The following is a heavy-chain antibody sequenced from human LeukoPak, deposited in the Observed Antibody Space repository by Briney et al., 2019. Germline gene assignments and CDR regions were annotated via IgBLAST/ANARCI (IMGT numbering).Heavy chain of an antibody. CDR3: ANAPLYDYVLGFDI. V-gene: IGHV3-48*01. Sequence: GGSLGLSCGASGFTFSSYSMNWVRQAPGKGLEWVSYISSSSSTMYYADSVKGRFTISRDNAKNSLYLQMNSLRAEDTAVYYCANAPLYDYVLGFDIWGQGTMVTVSS. J-gene: IGHJ3*02. CDR1: GFTFSSYS. D-gene: IGHD3-16*01. CDR2: ISSSSSTM.